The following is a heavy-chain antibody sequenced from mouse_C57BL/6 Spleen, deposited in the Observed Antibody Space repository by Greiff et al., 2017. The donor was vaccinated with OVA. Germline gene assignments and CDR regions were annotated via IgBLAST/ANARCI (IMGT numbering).Heavy chain of an antibody. CDR2: INPYNGGT. J-gene: IGHJ2*01. CDR1: GYTFTDYY. CDR3: AREGTMVTTGIDY. Sequence: VQLQQSGPVLVKPGASVKMSCKASGYTFTDYYMNWVKQSHGKSLEWIGVINPYNGGTSYNQKFKGKATLTVDKSSSTAYMELNSLTSEDSAVYYCAREGTMVTTGIDYWGQGTTLTVSS. D-gene: IGHD2-2*01. V-gene: IGHV1-19*01.